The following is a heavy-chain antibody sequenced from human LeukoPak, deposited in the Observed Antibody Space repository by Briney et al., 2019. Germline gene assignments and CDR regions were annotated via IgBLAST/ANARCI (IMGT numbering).Heavy chain of an antibody. CDR3: ARQSFAPFQVGPETPIES. CDR1: GGSFSDYY. D-gene: IGHD1-26*01. V-gene: IGHV4-34*01. J-gene: IGHJ4*02. Sequence: SGTLSLTCAVYGGSFSDYYWTWIRQPPGKGLEWIGEINHGGSTNYDPSLKSRVTISIDTPKNQFSLRLSSVTAADTAVYYCARQSFAPFQVGPETPIESWGQGTLVTVSS. CDR2: INHGGST.